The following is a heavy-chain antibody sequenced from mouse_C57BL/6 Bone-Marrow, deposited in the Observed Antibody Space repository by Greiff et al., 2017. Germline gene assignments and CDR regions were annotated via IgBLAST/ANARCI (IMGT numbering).Heavy chain of an antibody. CDR2: ISSGSSTI. CDR1: GFTFSDYG. V-gene: IGHV5-17*01. CDR3: AYYGLWYFDV. Sequence: EVHLVESGGGLVKPGGSLKLSCAASGFTFSDYGMHWVRQAPEKGLEWVAYISSGSSTIYYADTVKGLFTISRDNAKNTLFLQMPSLRSEDTAMYYCAYYGLWYFDVWGTGTTVTVSS. J-gene: IGHJ1*03. D-gene: IGHD2-1*01.